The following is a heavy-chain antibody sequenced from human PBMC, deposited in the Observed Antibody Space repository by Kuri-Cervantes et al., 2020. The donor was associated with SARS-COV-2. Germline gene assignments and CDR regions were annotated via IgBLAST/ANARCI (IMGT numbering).Heavy chain of an antibody. CDR3: ARDRELLWFGELLSFLDV. J-gene: IGHJ6*04. V-gene: IGHV4-59*11. CDR1: GGSISSHY. Sequence: SETLSLTCTVSGGSISSHYWSWIRQPPGRGLEWIGYIYYSGSTNYNPSLKSRVTISVDTSKNQFSLQLNSVTPEDTAVYYCARDRELLWFGELLSFLDVWGKGTTVTVSS. CDR2: IYYSGST. D-gene: IGHD3-10*01.